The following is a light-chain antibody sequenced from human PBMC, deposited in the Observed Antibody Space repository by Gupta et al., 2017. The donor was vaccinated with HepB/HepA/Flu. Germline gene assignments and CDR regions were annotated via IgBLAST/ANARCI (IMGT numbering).Light chain of an antibody. J-gene: IGLJ2*01. CDR1: KFGDKY. V-gene: IGLV3-1*01. CDR2: QDS. CDR3: QAWDSSTSHVV. Sequence: SYELTQPPPVSVSPGQTASITCPGDKFGDKYACWYQQKPGQAPVLVIYQDSKRPSGIPERFSGSNSGNTATLTISGTQAMDEADYYCQAWDSSTSHVVFGGGTKLTVL.